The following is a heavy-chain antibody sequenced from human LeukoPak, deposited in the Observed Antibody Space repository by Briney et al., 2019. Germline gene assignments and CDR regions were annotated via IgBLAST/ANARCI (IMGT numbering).Heavy chain of an antibody. V-gene: IGHV4-59*01. Sequence: PSETPSLTCTVSGGSISSYYWSWIRQPPGKGLEWMGYIYYSGGTNYNPSLKSRVTISIDTSKNQFSLKLTSVTAADTAVYYCAASPQHPPGQQLVPWFDPWGQGTLVTVSS. CDR3: AASPQHPPGQQLVPWFDP. D-gene: IGHD6-13*01. J-gene: IGHJ5*02. CDR2: IYYSGGT. CDR1: GGSISSYY.